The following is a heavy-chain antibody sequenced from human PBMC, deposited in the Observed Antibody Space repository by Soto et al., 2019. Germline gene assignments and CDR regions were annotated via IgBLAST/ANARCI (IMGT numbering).Heavy chain of an antibody. Sequence: QVQLVQSGTEVKKPGASVKVTCKASGYTFTSNYMHWVRQAPGQGLEWMGIINPSGGSTNYAQKFQGRVSMTRDTSTSTVYMNLSSLRSEDTSVYYCTRWVPMVRGPLDYWGQGTLVTVSS. CDR2: INPSGGST. V-gene: IGHV1-46*01. CDR1: GYTFTSNY. J-gene: IGHJ4*02. D-gene: IGHD3-10*01. CDR3: TRWVPMVRGPLDY.